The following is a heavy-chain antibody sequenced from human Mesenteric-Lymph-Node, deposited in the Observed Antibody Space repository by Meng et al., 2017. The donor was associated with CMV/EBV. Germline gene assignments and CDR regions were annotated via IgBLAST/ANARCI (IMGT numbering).Heavy chain of an antibody. Sequence: GESLKISCAASGFTFSTYDMHWVRRPTGKRLEWVSTIDIDDVTSYSDSVKGRFTISRENAKNSLFLQMNSLRAEDTAVYYCVRGSGPNWFDPWGQGTLVIVSS. V-gene: IGHV3-13*01. CDR3: VRGSGPNWFDP. CDR2: IDIDDVT. CDR1: GFTFSTYD. D-gene: IGHD2-8*01. J-gene: IGHJ5*02.